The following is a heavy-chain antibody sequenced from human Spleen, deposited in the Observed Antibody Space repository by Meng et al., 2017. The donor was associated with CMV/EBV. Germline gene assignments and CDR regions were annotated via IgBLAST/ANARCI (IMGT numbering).Heavy chain of an antibody. CDR1: GGSFSGYY. V-gene: IGHV4-34*01. Sequence: GSLRLSCAVYGGSFSGYYWSWIRQPPGKGLEWIGEINHSGSTNYNPSLKSRVTISVDTSKNQFSLKLSSVTAADTAVYYCARRASSSGWSIWGQGTLVTVSS. J-gene: IGHJ4*02. CDR3: ARRASSSGWSI. CDR2: INHSGST. D-gene: IGHD6-19*01.